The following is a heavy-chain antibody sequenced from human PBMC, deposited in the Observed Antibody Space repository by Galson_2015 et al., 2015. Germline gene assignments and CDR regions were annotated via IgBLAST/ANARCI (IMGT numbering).Heavy chain of an antibody. CDR1: GGSISSGSYY. D-gene: IGHD1-26*01. J-gene: IGHJ5*02. CDR2: IYTSGST. CDR3: ARGRYSRIDP. V-gene: IGHV4-61*02. Sequence: PLSLTCTVSGGSISSGSYYWSWIRQPAGKGLEWIGRIYTSGSTNYNPSLKSRVTISEDTSKNQFSLKLSSVTAADTAVYYCARGRYSRIDPWGQGTLVTVSS.